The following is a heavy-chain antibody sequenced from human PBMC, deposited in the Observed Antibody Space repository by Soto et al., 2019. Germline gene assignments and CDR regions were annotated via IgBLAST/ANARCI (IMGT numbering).Heavy chain of an antibody. CDR1: GYSFTSYW. J-gene: IGHJ6*02. CDR2: IDPSDSYT. D-gene: IGHD5-18*01. V-gene: IGHV5-10-1*01. Sequence: PGESLKISCKVSGYSFTSYWIGWVRQMPGKGLEWMGRIDPSDSYTNYSPSFQGHVTISADKSISTAYLQWSSLKASDTAMYYCARLTVDTASYYGMDVWGQGNTVTASS. CDR3: ARLTVDTASYYGMDV.